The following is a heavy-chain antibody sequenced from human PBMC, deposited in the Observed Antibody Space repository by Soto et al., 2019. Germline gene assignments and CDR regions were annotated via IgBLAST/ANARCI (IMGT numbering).Heavy chain of an antibody. D-gene: IGHD6-6*01. V-gene: IGHV3-33*01. J-gene: IGHJ6*02. CDR3: ARDLVRFAGHLVHGMDV. Sequence: GGSLRLSCAASGFTFSSYGMHWVRQAPGKGLEWVAVIWYDGSNKYYADSVKGRFTISRDNSKNTLYLQMNSLRAEDTAVYYCARDLVRFAGHLVHGMDVWGHRTTVTVSS. CDR1: GFTFSSYG. CDR2: IWYDGSNK.